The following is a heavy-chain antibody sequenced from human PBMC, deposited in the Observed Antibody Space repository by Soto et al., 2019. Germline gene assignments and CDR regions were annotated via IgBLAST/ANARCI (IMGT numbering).Heavy chain of an antibody. D-gene: IGHD2-15*01. V-gene: IGHV4-39*01. J-gene: IGHJ6*03. CDR1: GGSISSSSYY. Sequence: SETLSLTCTVSGGSISSSSYYWGWIRQPPGKGLEWIGSIYYSGSTYYNPSLKSRVTISVDTSKNQFSLKLCSVTAADMAVYYCARLGFCSGGSCYLPYYYYYYMDVWGKGTTVTVSS. CDR2: IYYSGST. CDR3: ARLGFCSGGSCYLPYYYYYYMDV.